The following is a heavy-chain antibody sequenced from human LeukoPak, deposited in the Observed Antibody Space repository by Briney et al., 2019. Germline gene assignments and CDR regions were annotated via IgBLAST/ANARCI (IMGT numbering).Heavy chain of an antibody. D-gene: IGHD1-26*01. CDR2: ISSSSSYI. CDR1: GFTFSSYS. Sequence: PGGSLRLSCAASGFTFSSYSMNWVRQAPGKGLEWVSSISSSSSYIYYADSVKGRFTISRDNSKNTVSLQMNSLRAEDTAVYYCATVQYSGSYYFDSWGQGTLVTVSS. V-gene: IGHV3-21*04. J-gene: IGHJ4*02. CDR3: ATVQYSGSYYFDS.